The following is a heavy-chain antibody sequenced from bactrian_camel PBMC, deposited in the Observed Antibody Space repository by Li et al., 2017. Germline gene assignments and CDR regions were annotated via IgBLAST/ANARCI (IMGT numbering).Heavy chain of an antibody. Sequence: QLVESGGGLVQPGGSLRLSCATSGFTFSTAWMYWVRQAPGKGLEWVSAINDGGGTTVYPDSVKGRFTISRDSAKNTVYLQMNSLKTEDTAMYYCVNGASDVGYNYWGQGTQVTVS. CDR3: VNGASDVGYNY. J-gene: IGHJ4*01. CDR2: INDGGGTT. V-gene: IGHV3S1*01. D-gene: IGHD5*01. CDR1: GFTFSTAW.